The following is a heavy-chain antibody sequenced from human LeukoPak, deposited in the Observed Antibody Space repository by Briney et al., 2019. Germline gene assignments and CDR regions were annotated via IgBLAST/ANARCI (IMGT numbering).Heavy chain of an antibody. CDR2: IKEDGSEK. V-gene: IGHV3-7*01. CDR1: GLTFSKSW. J-gene: IGHJ6*02. Sequence: GGSLRLSCAASGLTFSKSWMGWVRQAPGQELEWVAAIKEDGSEKDYVDSVKGRFTISRDNAKNSLYLQMNSLRAEDTAVYYCATYTNWVAGDVWGQGTSVSVSS. CDR3: ATYTNWVAGDV. D-gene: IGHD1-1*01.